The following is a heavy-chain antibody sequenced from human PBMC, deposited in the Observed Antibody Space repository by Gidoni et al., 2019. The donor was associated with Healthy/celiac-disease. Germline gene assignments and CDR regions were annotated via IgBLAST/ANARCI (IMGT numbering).Heavy chain of an antibody. CDR2: INHSGST. CDR3: ARSSRRIYYYGMDV. D-gene: IGHD6-13*01. V-gene: IGHV4-34*01. Sequence: QVQLQQWGAGLLKPSETLSLTCAVYGGSFSGYYWSWFRQPPGKGLEWIGEINHSGSTNYNPSLKSRVTISVDTSKNQFSLKLSSVTAADTAVYYWARSSRRIYYYGMDVWGQGTTVTVSS. J-gene: IGHJ6*02. CDR1: GGSFSGYY.